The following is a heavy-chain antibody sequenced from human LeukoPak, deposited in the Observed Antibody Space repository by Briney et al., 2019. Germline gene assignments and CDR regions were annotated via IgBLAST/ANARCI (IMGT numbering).Heavy chain of an antibody. J-gene: IGHJ6*03. CDR3: AQDRRVGYCTGTSCHYYYYMDV. CDR1: GFTFSSFG. V-gene: IGHV3-30*02. CDR2: IRFDGNNE. D-gene: IGHD2-2*01. Sequence: GGSLRLSCAASGFTFSSFGMHWVRQIPGKGLEWLAFIRFDGNNEYYADSVKGRFIISRDNSKNTLYLQLNSLRAEDTAVFYCAQDRRVGYCTGTSCHYYYYMDVWGKGTPVTISS.